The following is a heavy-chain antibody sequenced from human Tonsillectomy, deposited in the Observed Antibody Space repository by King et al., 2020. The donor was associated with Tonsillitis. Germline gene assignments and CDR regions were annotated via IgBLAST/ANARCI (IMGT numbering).Heavy chain of an antibody. Sequence: VQLQESGPGLVKPSETLSLTCTVSGGSISSYYWSWLRQPPGKGLEWIGYIYYSGNTNYNPSLKGRVTISGYTSKNQFSLKVSSVTAADTAVYYCARGSVVAGFFDYWGQGTLVTASS. CDR3: ARGSVVAGFFDY. CDR1: GGSISSYY. J-gene: IGHJ4*02. V-gene: IGHV4-59*01. CDR2: IYYSGNT. D-gene: IGHD6-19*01.